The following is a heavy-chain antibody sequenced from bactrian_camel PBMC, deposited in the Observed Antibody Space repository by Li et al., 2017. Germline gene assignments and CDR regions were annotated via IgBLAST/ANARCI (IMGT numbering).Heavy chain of an antibody. CDR1: GFTFSSAH. CDR2: VYGDDREP. J-gene: IGHJ4*01. Sequence: HVQLVESGGDLVQSGGSLRLSCAASGFTFSSAHMSWVRQAPGKGLEWVSTVYGDDREPYYPDPVKGRFTISQDHPKNTVYLQMNSLKPEDTAMYYCAAGYPWECGSGSSSPLSPTPFRYWGRGTQVTVS. CDR3: AAGYPWECGSGSSSPLSPTPFRY. V-gene: IGHV3-2*01. D-gene: IGHD3*01.